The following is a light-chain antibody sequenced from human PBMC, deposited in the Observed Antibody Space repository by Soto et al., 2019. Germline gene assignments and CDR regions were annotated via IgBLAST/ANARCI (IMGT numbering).Light chain of an antibody. CDR1: QNINWY. V-gene: IGKV1-5*03. J-gene: IGKJ1*01. Sequence: DIQMTQSPSTLSASVGDRVTITCRASQNINWYLAWYQQEPGKAPKLLISEAASLPRGVPSRFSGSGSGTEFTLTISSLQPDDFATYYCQQYNTYWTFGQGTKVDI. CDR3: QQYNTYWT. CDR2: EAA.